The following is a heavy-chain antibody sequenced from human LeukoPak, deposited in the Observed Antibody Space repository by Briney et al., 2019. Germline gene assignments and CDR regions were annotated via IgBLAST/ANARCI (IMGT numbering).Heavy chain of an antibody. D-gene: IGHD3-3*01. CDR3: ARSNKGVVIDY. CDR1: GGSISSGDYY. J-gene: IGHJ4*02. V-gene: IGHV4-30-4*08. Sequence: PSETLSLTCTVSGGSISSGDYYWSWIRQPPGKGLEWIGYIYYSGSTYYNPSLKSRVTISVDTSENQFSLKLGSLTAADTAVYYCARSNKGVVIDYWGQGTLVTVSS. CDR2: IYYSGST.